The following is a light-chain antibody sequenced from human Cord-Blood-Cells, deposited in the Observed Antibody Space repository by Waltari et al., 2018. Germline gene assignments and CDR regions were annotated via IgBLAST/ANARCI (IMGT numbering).Light chain of an antibody. CDR1: QSISSY. CDR2: AAS. V-gene: IGKV1-39*01. J-gene: IGKJ4*01. Sequence: DIQMTQSPSSLSASVGDRVTITCRASQSISSYLNWYQQKPGKAPKLLFYAASSLQSVVPSRFSGSGSVTDFTLTISNLQPENFATYYCQQGYSTPFDIGGGSKVEIK. CDR3: QQGYSTPFD.